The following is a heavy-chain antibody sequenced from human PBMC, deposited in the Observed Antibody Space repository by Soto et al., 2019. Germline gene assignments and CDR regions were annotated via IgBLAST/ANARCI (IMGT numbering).Heavy chain of an antibody. Sequence: GGSLRLSCAASGFTFSSFHMNWVRQAPGRGLEWVAYITSSSDTIYYADSVKGRFTISRDNSKNTLYLQMNSLRAEDTAVYYCAKVQSGTYDFDYWGQGALVTVSS. CDR2: ITSSSDTI. V-gene: IGHV3-48*01. J-gene: IGHJ4*02. CDR1: GFTFSSFH. CDR3: AKVQSGTYDFDY. D-gene: IGHD1-26*01.